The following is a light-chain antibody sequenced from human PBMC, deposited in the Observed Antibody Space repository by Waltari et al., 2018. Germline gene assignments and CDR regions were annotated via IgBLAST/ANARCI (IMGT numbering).Light chain of an antibody. Sequence: SFDLTQPPSVSVSPGQTATITCSGPMLGLKTSCWYQQKPGQSPVLVIYEDNKRPSGIPERVSGSNSGNTATLTISGTQSLDEADYYCQAWDTKTVFGGGTKLTVL. J-gene: IGLJ3*02. V-gene: IGLV3-1*01. CDR1: MLGLKT. CDR2: EDN. CDR3: QAWDTKTV.